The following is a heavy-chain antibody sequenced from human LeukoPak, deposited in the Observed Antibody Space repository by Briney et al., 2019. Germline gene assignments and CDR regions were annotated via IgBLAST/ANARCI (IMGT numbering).Heavy chain of an antibody. V-gene: IGHV4-61*02. J-gene: IGHJ6*02. CDR2: IYTSGST. D-gene: IGHD4-17*01. CDR1: GGSISSGSYY. Sequence: TSSQTLSLTCTVSGGSISSGSYYWSWIRQPAGKGLEWIGRIYTSGSTNYNPSLKSRVTISVDTSKNQFSLKLSSVTAADTAVYYCARDYADYYYGMDVWGQGTTATVSS. CDR3: ARDYADYYYGMDV.